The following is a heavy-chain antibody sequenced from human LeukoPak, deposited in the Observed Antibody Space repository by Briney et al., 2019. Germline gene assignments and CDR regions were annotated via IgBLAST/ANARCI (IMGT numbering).Heavy chain of an antibody. CDR3: VRGWGSTVYASAFDV. Sequence: PGGSLRLSCAASRFTFTSYGMHWVRQAPGNGLEWGAYVRYDGGSNSYADSVKGRFSISRDNSKNTLYLEMNGLRAEDTAVYYCVRGWGSTVYASAFDVWGQGTMVTVSS. D-gene: IGHD2/OR15-2a*01. V-gene: IGHV3-30*02. J-gene: IGHJ3*01. CDR2: VRYDGGSN. CDR1: RFTFTSYG.